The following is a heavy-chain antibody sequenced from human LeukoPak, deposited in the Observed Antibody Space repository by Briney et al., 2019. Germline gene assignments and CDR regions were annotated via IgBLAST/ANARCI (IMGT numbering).Heavy chain of an antibody. V-gene: IGHV3-23*01. J-gene: IGHJ4*02. CDR3: SRIKYGGNSGYNLAY. D-gene: IGHD4-23*01. Sequence: PGGSLRLSCSASGFNFNYYAMSWVRQAPGKRLEWVSTIGDSGSGGSYADSVRGRFTISRDNSKNIVYLQMHSLRVDDSAVYYCSRIKYGGNSGYNLAYWGQGTLVTVSS. CDR2: IGDSGSGG. CDR1: GFNFNYYA.